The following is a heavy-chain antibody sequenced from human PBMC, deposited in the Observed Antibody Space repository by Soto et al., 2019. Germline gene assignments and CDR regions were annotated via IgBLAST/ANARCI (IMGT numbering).Heavy chain of an antibody. CDR1: GYSFTSYW. D-gene: IGHD3-10*01. V-gene: IGHV5-51*01. Sequence: GESLKISCKGSGYSFTSYWIGWVRQMPGKGLEWMGIIYPGDSDTRYSPSFQGQVTISADKSISTAYLQWSSLKASDTAMYYCARHGMVRDPRRLPMSMDVWGQGTTVTVSS. J-gene: IGHJ6*02. CDR2: IYPGDSDT. CDR3: ARHGMVRDPRRLPMSMDV.